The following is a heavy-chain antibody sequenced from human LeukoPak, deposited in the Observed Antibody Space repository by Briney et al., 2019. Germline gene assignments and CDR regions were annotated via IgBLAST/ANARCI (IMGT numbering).Heavy chain of an antibody. D-gene: IGHD3-22*01. J-gene: IGHJ4*02. CDR1: GYTLTELS. V-gene: IGHV1-24*01. Sequence: ASVKVSCKVSGYTLTELSMHWVRQAPGKGLEWMGGFDPEDGETIYAQKFQGRVTVTEDTSTDTAYMELSSLRSEDTAVYYCATDGNYYDSSGYGKFDYWGQGTLVTVSS. CDR3: ATDGNYYDSSGYGKFDY. CDR2: FDPEDGET.